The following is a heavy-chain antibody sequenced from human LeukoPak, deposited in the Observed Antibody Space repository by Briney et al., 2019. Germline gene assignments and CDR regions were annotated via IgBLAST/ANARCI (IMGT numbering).Heavy chain of an antibody. CDR2: IYSGGST. J-gene: IGHJ4*02. CDR3: AKAPLLRDY. V-gene: IGHV3-53*01. CDR1: GFAVSGNS. Sequence: GGSLRLSCAVSGFAVSGNSVSWVRQAPAKGLEWVSVIYSGGSTYYADSVKGRFTISRDNSNNMVYLEMNSLRAEDTAIYYCAKAPLLRDYWGQGTLVTVSS. D-gene: IGHD2-21*01.